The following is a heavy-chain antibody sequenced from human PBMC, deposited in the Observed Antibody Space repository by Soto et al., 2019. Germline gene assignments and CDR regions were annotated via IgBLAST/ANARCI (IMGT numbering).Heavy chain of an antibody. D-gene: IGHD3-16*01. V-gene: IGHV4-31*03. CDR3: ARDHRWIMGEGYYYYGMDV. CDR1: GGSISSGGYY. Sequence: QVQLQESGPGLVKPSQTLSLTCTVSGGSISSGGYYWSWIRQHPGKGLEWIGYIYYSGSTYYNPSIKSRVTISVDTSKNQFSLKLSSVTAADTAVYYCARDHRWIMGEGYYYYGMDVWGQGTTVTVSS. J-gene: IGHJ6*02. CDR2: IYYSGST.